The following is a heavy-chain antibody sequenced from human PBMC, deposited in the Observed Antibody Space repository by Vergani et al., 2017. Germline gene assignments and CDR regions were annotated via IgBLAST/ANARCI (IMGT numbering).Heavy chain of an antibody. Sequence: QVQLVESGGGVVQPGRSLRLSCAASGFTFSSYAMHWVRQAPGKGLEWVAVISYDGSNKYYADSVKGRFTISRDNSKNTLYLPMNSLRAEETAVYYCARESSSGSYFRKDRNFDYWGQGTLVTVSS. CDR2: ISYDGSNK. J-gene: IGHJ4*02. CDR3: ARESSSGSYFRKDRNFDY. V-gene: IGHV3-30-3*01. CDR1: GFTFSSYA. D-gene: IGHD3-10*01.